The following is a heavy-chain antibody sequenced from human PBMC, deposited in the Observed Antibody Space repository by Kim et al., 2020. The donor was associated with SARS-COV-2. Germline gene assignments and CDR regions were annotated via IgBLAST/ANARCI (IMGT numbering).Heavy chain of an antibody. J-gene: IGHJ3*02. D-gene: IGHD5-12*01. Sequence: GGSLRLSCAASGFTFSNYAMNWVRQAPGKGLEWVSALSGSGGSTYYADSVKGRFTISRDNSKNTLYLQMNSLRAEDTAVYYCAKDIVATIGRWANAFDIWGQGTMVTVSS. CDR1: GFTFSNYA. V-gene: IGHV3-23*01. CDR3: AKDIVATIGRWANAFDI. CDR2: LSGSGGST.